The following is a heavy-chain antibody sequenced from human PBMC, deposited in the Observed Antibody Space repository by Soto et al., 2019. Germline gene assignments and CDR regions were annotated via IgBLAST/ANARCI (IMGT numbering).Heavy chain of an antibody. CDR3: PRSDVSYCSGGSCSLAY. D-gene: IGHD2-15*01. J-gene: IGHJ4*02. CDR2: ISAYNGNT. CDR1: GYTFTSSG. V-gene: IGHV1-18*01. Sequence: QVQLVQSGAEVKKPGASVKVSCKASGYTFTSSGISWVRQAPGQGLEWMGCISAYNGNTNYAQKRQGRVTMTTDTSTRTHYMDLRSLRSDDTAVYYCPRSDVSYCSGGSCSLAYWGQGTLVTVSS.